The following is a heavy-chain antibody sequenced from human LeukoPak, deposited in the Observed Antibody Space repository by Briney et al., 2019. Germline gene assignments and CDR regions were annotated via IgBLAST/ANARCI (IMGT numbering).Heavy chain of an antibody. Sequence: PSETLSLTCAVYGGSFSGYYWSWIRQPPGKGLEWIGEINHSGSTSYNPSLKSRVTISVDTSKNQFSLKLSSVTAADTAVYYCARDSGYDNYYYDGMDVWGQGTTVTVSS. D-gene: IGHD5-12*01. CDR1: GGSFSGYY. CDR3: ARDSGYDNYYYDGMDV. V-gene: IGHV4-34*01. J-gene: IGHJ6*02. CDR2: INHSGST.